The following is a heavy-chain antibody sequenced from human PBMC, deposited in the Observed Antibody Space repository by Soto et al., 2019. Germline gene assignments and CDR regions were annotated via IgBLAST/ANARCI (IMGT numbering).Heavy chain of an antibody. J-gene: IGHJ4*02. CDR1: GGTFSSYA. D-gene: IGHD5-12*01. V-gene: IGHV1-69*13. CDR2: IIPIFGTA. Sequence: GASVKVSCKASGGTFSSYAISWVRQAPGQGLEWMGGIIPIFGTANYAQKFQGRVTITADESTSTAYMELSSLRSEETAVYYCARYSYSGYDNFDYCGQGTLASGS. CDR3: ARYSYSGYDNFDY.